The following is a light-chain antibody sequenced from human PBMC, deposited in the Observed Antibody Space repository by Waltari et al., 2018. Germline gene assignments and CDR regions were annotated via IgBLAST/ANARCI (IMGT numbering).Light chain of an antibody. J-gene: IGKJ2*01. V-gene: IGKV4-1*01. CDR2: WAS. CDR1: RTILQISNHKNY. CDR3: HQYYVSPDP. Sequence: DPVLTQSPDSLAVSLGERATVRRGSSRTILQISNHKNYLAWYQHKPGQPPRLLIYWASTRESGVPGRVSGSGSGTYFTLTITDLQVEDVALYYCHQYYVSPDPFGQGTRLDSK.